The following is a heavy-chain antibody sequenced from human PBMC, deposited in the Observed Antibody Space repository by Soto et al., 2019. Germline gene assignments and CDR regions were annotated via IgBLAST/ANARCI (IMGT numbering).Heavy chain of an antibody. CDR1: SGSISSSNW. CDR3: ARILRYFDWSPLYYYYYMDV. Sequence: SETLSLTCAVSSGSISSSNWWSWVSQPPGKGLEWIGEIYHSGSTNYNPSLKSRVTISVDKSKNQFSLKLSSVTAADTAVYYCARILRYFDWSPLYYYYYMDVWGKGTTVTVSS. D-gene: IGHD3-9*01. CDR2: IYHSGST. J-gene: IGHJ6*03. V-gene: IGHV4-4*02.